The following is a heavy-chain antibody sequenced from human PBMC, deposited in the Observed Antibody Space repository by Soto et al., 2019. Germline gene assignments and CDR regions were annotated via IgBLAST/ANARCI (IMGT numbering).Heavy chain of an antibody. CDR3: ARESSGVTHFDY. D-gene: IGHD3-10*01. V-gene: IGHV1-69*18. Sequence: QVQLVQSGAEVKKPGSSVKVSCQASGGTVSTHGISWVRQAPGQGLEWLGRIIPMFGSTNYAQKFRGRVTITADESTSTVYMDLSSLRSEDTAVYYCARESSGVTHFDYWGQGSLVTVSS. CDR2: IIPMFGST. J-gene: IGHJ4*02. CDR1: GGTVSTHG.